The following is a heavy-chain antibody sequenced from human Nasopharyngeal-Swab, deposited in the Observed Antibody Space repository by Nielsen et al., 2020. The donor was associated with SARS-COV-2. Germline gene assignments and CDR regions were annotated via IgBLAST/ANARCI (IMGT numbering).Heavy chain of an antibody. J-gene: IGHJ4*02. CDR2: IRSNGNSNAT. CDR3: TRLGGYDSSGYYPIDY. V-gene: IGHV3-73*01. D-gene: IGHD3-22*01. CDR1: GFTFSGSA. Sequence: GESLKISCAASGFTFSGSAMHWVRQASGKGLEWVGRIRSNGNSNATAYAASVKGRFTISRDDSKNTAYLQKNSLKTEDTTEYYCTRLGGYDSSGYYPIDYWGQGTLVTVSS.